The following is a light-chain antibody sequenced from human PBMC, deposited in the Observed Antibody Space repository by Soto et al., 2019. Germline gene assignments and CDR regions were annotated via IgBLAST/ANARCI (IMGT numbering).Light chain of an antibody. Sequence: EIVMTQSPAPLSVSPGERATLSCRASQSVSSNLAWYQQKPGQAPRLLIYGASTRATGIPARFSGSGAGTEFTLTISSLQSEDFAVYYCQQYNSWPPLTFGGGTKVEIK. CDR1: QSVSSN. CDR2: GAS. CDR3: QQYNSWPPLT. J-gene: IGKJ4*01. V-gene: IGKV3D-15*01.